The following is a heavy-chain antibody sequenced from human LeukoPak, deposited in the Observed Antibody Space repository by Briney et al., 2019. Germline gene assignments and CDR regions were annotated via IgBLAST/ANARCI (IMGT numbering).Heavy chain of an antibody. CDR3: AKGASSWSPDY. V-gene: IGHV3-21*01. J-gene: IGHJ4*02. CDR1: GLTFSNF. CDR2: ISSSSSYI. D-gene: IGHD6-13*01. Sequence: PGGSLRLSCAVSGLTFSNFNWVRQAPGKGLEWVSSISSSSSYIYYADSVKGRFTISRDNAKNSLYLQMNSLRAEDTAVYYCAKGASSWSPDYWGQGTLVTVSS.